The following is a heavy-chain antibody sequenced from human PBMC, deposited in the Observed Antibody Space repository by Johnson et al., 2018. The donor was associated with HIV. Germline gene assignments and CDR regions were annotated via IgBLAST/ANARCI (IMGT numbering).Heavy chain of an antibody. J-gene: IGHJ3*02. V-gene: IGHV3-66*03. Sequence: LVESGGGLIQPGGSLRLSCAASGFTVNSNYMSWVRQAPGKGLEWVSVIYTGGNTHYADSVKGRFTISRDNSKNTMYLQMNSLRPEDTAVYFCARGGGCGGDCYSGYDAFDIWGQGTMVTVSS. CDR1: GFTVNSNY. CDR2: IYTGGNT. D-gene: IGHD2-21*01. CDR3: ARGGGCGGDCYSGYDAFDI.